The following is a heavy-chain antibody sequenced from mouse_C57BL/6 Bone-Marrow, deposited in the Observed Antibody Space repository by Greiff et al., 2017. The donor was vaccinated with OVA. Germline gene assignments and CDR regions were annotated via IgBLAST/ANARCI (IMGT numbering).Heavy chain of an antibody. CDR1: GYSITSGYY. CDR3: ARDHYDYEAWFAY. J-gene: IGHJ3*01. CDR2: ISYDGSN. V-gene: IGHV3-6*01. D-gene: IGHD2-4*01. Sequence: EVQLQESGPGLVKPSQSLSLTCSVTGYSITSGYYWNWIRQFPGNKLEWMGYISYDGSNNYNPSLKNRISITRDTSKNQFFLKLNSVTTEDTATYYCARDHYDYEAWFAYWGQGTLVTVSA.